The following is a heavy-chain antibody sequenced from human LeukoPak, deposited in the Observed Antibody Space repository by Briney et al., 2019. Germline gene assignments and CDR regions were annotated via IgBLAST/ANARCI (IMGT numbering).Heavy chain of an antibody. D-gene: IGHD3-3*01. J-gene: IGHJ3*02. V-gene: IGHV4-39*01. CDR2: IYYSGST. CDR1: GGSISSSSYY. CDR3: ARNPPYNGSLRFLEWLLRAAFDI. Sequence: PSETLSLTCTVSGGSISSSSYYWGWIRQPPGKGLEWIGSIYYSGSTYYNPSLKSRVTISVDTSKNQFSLKLSSVTAADTAVYYCARNPPYNGSLRFLEWLLRAAFDIWGQGTMVTVSS.